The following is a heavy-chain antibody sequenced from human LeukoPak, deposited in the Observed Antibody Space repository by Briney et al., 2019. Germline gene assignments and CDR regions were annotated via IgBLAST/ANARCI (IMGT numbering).Heavy chain of an antibody. CDR2: ITFDGTTK. J-gene: IGHJ4*02. V-gene: IGHV3-30*03. Sequence: GGSLRLSCAASGFPLRSDGLHCVRQAPGKGLEWLAFITFDGTTKYYADSVKGRFIVSRDNYQSTVYLQMNSLRPENTAVFYCASDLAADRVGPTFFWRQGVLVTVSS. D-gene: IGHD1-26*01. CDR1: GFPLRSDG. CDR3: ASDLAADRVGPTFF.